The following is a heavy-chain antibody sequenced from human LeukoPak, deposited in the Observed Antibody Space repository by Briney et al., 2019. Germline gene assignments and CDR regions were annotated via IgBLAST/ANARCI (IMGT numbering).Heavy chain of an antibody. CDR2: INHSGST. D-gene: IGHD2/OR15-2a*01. CDR3: AGHHPRNTVDF. CDR1: GGSFSGYY. J-gene: IGHJ4*02. Sequence: SEALSLTCAVYGGSFSGYYWSWIRQPPGKGLEWIGEINHSGSTNYNPSLKSRVTISVDTSKNQFSLKLSSVTAADTAVYYCAGHHPRNTVDFWGQGTLVTVSS. V-gene: IGHV4-34*01.